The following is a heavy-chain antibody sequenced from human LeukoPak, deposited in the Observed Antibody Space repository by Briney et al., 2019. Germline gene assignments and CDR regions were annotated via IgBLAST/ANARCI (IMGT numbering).Heavy chain of an antibody. CDR3: AHQRLYCSSTSCYTSGKDY. V-gene: IGHV4-34*01. CDR1: GGSFSGYY. CDR2: INHSGST. Sequence: SETLSLTCAVYGGSFSGYYWSWIRQPPGKGLEWIGEINHSGSTNYNPSLKSRVTISVDTSKNQFSLKLSSVTAADTAVYYCAHQRLYCSSTSCYTSGKDYWGQGTLVTVSS. J-gene: IGHJ4*02. D-gene: IGHD2-2*02.